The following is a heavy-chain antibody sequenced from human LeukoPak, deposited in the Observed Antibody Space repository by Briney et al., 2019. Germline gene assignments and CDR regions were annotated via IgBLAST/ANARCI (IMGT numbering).Heavy chain of an antibody. J-gene: IGHJ4*02. V-gene: IGHV3-74*01. CDR2: INSDGSST. D-gene: IGHD1-14*01. Sequence: GGSLRLSCAASGFTFSTYWMHWVRQAPGKGLVWVSRINSDGSSTDYADSVKGRFTISRDNAKNTLYLQMSSLRAEDTAIYYCGRVVTTSEDWGQGILVTVST. CDR3: GRVVTTSED. CDR1: GFTFSTYW.